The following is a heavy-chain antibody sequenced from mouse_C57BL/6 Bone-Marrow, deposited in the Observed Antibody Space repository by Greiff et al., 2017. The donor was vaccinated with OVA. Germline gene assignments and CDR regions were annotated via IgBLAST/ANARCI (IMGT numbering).Heavy chain of an antibody. CDR1: GFTFSDYG. J-gene: IGHJ3*01. Sequence: DVKLVESGGGLVQPGGSLKLSCAASGFTFSDYGMAWVRQAPRKGPEWVAFISNLAYSIYYADTVTGRFPISRENAKNTLYLEMSSMRSEDTAMYYCARLGYEYDGVFFAYWGQGTLVTVSA. V-gene: IGHV5-15*01. CDR3: ARLGYEYDGVFFAY. CDR2: ISNLAYSI. D-gene: IGHD2-4*01.